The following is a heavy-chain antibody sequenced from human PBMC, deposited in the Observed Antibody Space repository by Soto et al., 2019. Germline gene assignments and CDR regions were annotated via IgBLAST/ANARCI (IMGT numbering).Heavy chain of an antibody. CDR3: ARRARPDFYYMDD. CDR1: GFTLSGYA. Sequence: EVQLAESGGGLAQPGGSLRLSCAASGFTLSGYAMDWVRQAPGKGLEYVSGISSNGVGTYYANSVQGRFTISTDNSKNTVYLQMGSLRTEDMAVYYCARRARPDFYYMDDWGKGTTVTVSS. D-gene: IGHD6-6*01. CDR2: ISSNGVGT. V-gene: IGHV3-64*01. J-gene: IGHJ6*03.